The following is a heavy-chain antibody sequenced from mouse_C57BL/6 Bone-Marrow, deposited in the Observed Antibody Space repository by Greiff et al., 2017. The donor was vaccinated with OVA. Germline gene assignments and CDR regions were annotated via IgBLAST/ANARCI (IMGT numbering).Heavy chain of an antibody. CDR1: GFTFSSYG. V-gene: IGHV5-6*01. CDR2: ISSGGSYT. J-gene: IGHJ1*03. Sequence: EVKVVESGGDLVKPGGSLKLSCAASGFTFSSYGMSWVPQTPDKRLEWVATISSGGSYTYYPDSVKGRFTISRDNAKNTLYLQMSSLKSEDTAMYYCARQKLLLRYPWYFDVWGTGTTVTVSS. CDR3: ARQKLLLRYPWYFDV. D-gene: IGHD1-1*01.